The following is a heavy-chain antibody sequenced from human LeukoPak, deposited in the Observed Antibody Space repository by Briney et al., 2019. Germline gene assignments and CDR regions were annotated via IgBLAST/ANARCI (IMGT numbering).Heavy chain of an antibody. Sequence: ASVKVSCKASGYTFIGYYIHWVRQAPGQGLEWMGWINPNSGGTNYAQKFQGRVTMTRDTSISTAYVELSRLTSDDTAFYYCARVKNYYDSSGYLYYFDYWGQGTLVTVSS. J-gene: IGHJ4*02. CDR2: INPNSGGT. CDR1: GYTFIGYY. V-gene: IGHV1-2*02. CDR3: ARVKNYYDSSGYLYYFDY. D-gene: IGHD3-22*01.